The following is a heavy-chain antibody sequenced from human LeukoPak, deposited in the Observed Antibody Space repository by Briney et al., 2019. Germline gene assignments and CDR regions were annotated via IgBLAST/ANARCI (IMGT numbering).Heavy chain of an antibody. CDR2: FDPEDGET. V-gene: IGHV1-24*01. CDR3: ATDTWFGESNAFDI. J-gene: IGHJ3*02. Sequence: ASVKVSCKVSGYTLTELSMHWVRQAPGKGLEWMGGFDPEDGETIYAQKFQGRVTMTEDTSTDTAYMELSSLRSEDTAVYYCATDTWFGESNAFDIWGQGTMVTVSS. D-gene: IGHD3-10*01. CDR1: GYTLTELS.